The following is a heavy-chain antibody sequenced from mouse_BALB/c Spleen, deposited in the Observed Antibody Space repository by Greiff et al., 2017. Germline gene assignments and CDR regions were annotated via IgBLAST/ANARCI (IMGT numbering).Heavy chain of an antibody. J-gene: IGHJ4*01. Sequence: LQESGAELAKPGASVKMSCKASGYTFTSYWMHWVKQRPGQGLEWIGYINPSTGYTEYNQKFKDKATLTADKSSSTAYMQLSSLTSEDSAVYYCARSRYALYYYAMDYWGQGTSVTVSS. CDR2: INPSTGYT. D-gene: IGHD1-1*01. V-gene: IGHV1-7*01. CDR3: ARSRYALYYYAMDY. CDR1: GYTFTSYW.